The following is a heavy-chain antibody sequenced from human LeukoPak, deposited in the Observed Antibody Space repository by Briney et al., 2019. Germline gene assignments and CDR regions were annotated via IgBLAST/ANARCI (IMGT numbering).Heavy chain of an antibody. CDR3: AKAGSGWFSHIIDP. Sequence: QPGGYLSLYGAASAFTFYSIPRNWLAPAQGKGWKGVSGISGSGGDTYYADSVKRRFTIFRDNSKNTLYLQMSSLRTEDTATYYCAKAGSGWFSHIIDPWGHGTLVTVSS. V-gene: IGHV3-23*01. CDR1: AFTFYSIP. D-gene: IGHD6-19*01. J-gene: IGHJ5*02. CDR2: ISGSGGDT.